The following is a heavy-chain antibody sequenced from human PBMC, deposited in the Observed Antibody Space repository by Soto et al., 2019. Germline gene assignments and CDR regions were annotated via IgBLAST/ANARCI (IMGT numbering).Heavy chain of an antibody. V-gene: IGHV4-39*01. J-gene: IGHJ6*02. CDR1: GGSISSSSYY. CDR3: ARLEGYYFSYYYGMDV. CDR2: IYYSGST. Sequence: DTLSLTCTVSGGSISSSSYYWGWIRQPPGKGLEWIGSIYYSGSTYYNPSLKSRVTISVDTSKNQFSLKLSSVTAADTAVYYCARLEGYYFSYYYGMDVWGQGTTVTVYS. D-gene: IGHD3-22*01.